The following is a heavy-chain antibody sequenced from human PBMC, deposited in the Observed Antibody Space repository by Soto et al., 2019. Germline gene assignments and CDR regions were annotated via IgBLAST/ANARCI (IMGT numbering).Heavy chain of an antibody. D-gene: IGHD4-4*01. V-gene: IGHV5-10-1*01. Sequence: PGESLKISCKGSGYSFTSYWISWVRQMPGKGLGWMGRIDPSDSYTNYSPSFQGHVTISADKSISTAYLQWSSLKASDTAMYYRARFPFDYSNYGSPGDFYYGMDVWGQGTTVTVSS. CDR3: ARFPFDYSNYGSPGDFYYGMDV. J-gene: IGHJ6*02. CDR1: GYSFTSYW. CDR2: IDPSDSYT.